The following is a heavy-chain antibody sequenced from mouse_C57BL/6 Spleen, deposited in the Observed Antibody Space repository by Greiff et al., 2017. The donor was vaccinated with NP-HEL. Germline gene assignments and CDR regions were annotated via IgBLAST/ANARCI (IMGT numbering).Heavy chain of an antibody. CDR2: IDPETGGT. J-gene: IGHJ2*01. Sequence: LQESGAELVRPGASVTLSCKASGYTFTDYEMHWVKQTPVHGLEWIGAIDPETGGTAYNQKFKGKAILTADKSSSTAYMELRSLTSEDSAVYYCTRDDGYYNYFDYWGQGTTLTVSS. D-gene: IGHD2-3*01. CDR1: GYTFTDYE. CDR3: TRDDGYYNYFDY. V-gene: IGHV1-15*01.